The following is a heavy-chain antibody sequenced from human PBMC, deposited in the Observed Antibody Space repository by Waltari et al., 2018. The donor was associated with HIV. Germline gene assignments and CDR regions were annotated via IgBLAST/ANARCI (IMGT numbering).Heavy chain of an antibody. D-gene: IGHD3-10*01. CDR3: ARTVGVVWGAPKFFDH. V-gene: IGHV3-23*01. CDR2: ISGDGENS. Sequence: EVELLESGGKLVPPGGSLRLSCEVVGFTFSDYFMNWVRQGPGKGLQWVAGISGDGENSFCIDSLRGRATVSRANSKNTLFLEISNLRFEDTATYYCARTVGVVWGAPKFFDHWGRGTLVSVSS. CDR1: GFTFSDYF. J-gene: IGHJ4*02.